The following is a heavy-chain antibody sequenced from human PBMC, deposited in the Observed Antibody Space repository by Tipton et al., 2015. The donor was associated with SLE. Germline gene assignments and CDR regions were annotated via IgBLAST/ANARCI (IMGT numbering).Heavy chain of an antibody. Sequence: TLSLTCTVSGGSISSSSYYWGWIRQPPGKGLEWIGSIYYSGSTYYNPPLKSRVTISVDTSKNQFSLKLSSVTAADTAVYYCARDVGSYGDWHFDLWGRGTLVTVSS. J-gene: IGHJ2*01. V-gene: IGHV4-39*07. CDR2: IYYSGST. D-gene: IGHD1-26*01. CDR3: ARDVGSYGDWHFDL. CDR1: GGSISSSSYY.